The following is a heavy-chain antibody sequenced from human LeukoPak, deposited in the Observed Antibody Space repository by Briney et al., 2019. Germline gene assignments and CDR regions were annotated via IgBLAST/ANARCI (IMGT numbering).Heavy chain of an antibody. J-gene: IGHJ4*02. CDR2: INPNSGGT. V-gene: IGHV1-2*06. Sequence: ASVEVSCKASGYTFTGYYMHWVRQAAGQGLEWMGRINPNSGGTNYAQKFQGRVTMTRDTSISTAYMELSRLRSDDTAVYYCASSFSSGYFDYWGQGTLVTVSS. CDR1: GYTFTGYY. D-gene: IGHD3-22*01. CDR3: ASSFSSGYFDY.